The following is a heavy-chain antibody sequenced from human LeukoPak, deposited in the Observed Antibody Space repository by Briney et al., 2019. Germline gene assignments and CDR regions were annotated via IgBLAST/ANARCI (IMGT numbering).Heavy chain of an antibody. J-gene: IGHJ4*02. V-gene: IGHV1-2*02. CDR3: SREDY. CDR1: GYTFTGYY. Sequence: GASVKVSCKASGYTFTGYYFHWVRQAPGQGLEWMGWINAHSGATVYAQNFQGRVSVTRDTSISTVYMELSGLTSDDTAVYYCSREDYWGQGTLVTVSS. CDR2: INAHSGAT.